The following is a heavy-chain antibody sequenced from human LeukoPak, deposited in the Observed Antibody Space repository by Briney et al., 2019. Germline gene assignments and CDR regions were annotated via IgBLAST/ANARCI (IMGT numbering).Heavy chain of an antibody. V-gene: IGHV4-34*01. D-gene: IGHD2-21*01. CDR3: ARRCNGDFCPS. CDR1: GGSFSGYY. CDR2: INHSGST. Sequence: SETLSLTCAVYGGSFSGYYWSWIRQPPGKGLEWIGEINHSGSTNYNPSIKSRVTISVDTSKNQFSLNLSSVTAADTAVYYCARRCNGDFCPSWGQGTLVTVSS. J-gene: IGHJ4*02.